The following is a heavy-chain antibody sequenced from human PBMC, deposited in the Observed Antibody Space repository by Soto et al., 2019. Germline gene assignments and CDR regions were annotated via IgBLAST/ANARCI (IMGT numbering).Heavy chain of an antibody. V-gene: IGHV4-31*03. CDR3: ARNGYTYGMDV. D-gene: IGHD5-18*01. J-gene: IGHJ6*02. CDR1: RCSTSSGDFY. CDR2: IYYSGIS. Sequence: TLSRGCTVARCSTSSGDFYWSWIRQHPGKGLEWIGYIYYSGISYYNPSLKSRVSISLDTSRNQFSMTLNSVTAADTAVYYCARNGYTYGMDVWGQGATVTVSS.